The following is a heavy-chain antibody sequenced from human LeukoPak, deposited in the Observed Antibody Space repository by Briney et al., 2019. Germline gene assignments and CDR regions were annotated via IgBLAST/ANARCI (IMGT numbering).Heavy chain of an antibody. CDR3: ARAYYDYVWGQYYFDY. CDR2: IYYGGST. J-gene: IGHJ4*02. V-gene: IGHV4-39*07. Sequence: PSETLSLTCTVSGGSIIISSHYWGWIRQPPGKGLEWIGSIYYGGSTYYNPSLKSRVTISVDTSKNQFSLKLSSVTAADTAVYYCARAYYDYVWGQYYFDYWGQGTLVTVSS. CDR1: GGSIIISSHY. D-gene: IGHD3-16*01.